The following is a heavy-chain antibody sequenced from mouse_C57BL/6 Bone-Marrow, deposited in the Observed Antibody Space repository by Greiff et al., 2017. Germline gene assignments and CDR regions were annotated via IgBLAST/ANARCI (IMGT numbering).Heavy chain of an antibody. Sequence: LEESGAELVRPGTSVKVSCKASGYAFTNYLIEWVKQRPGQGLEWIGVINPGSGGTNYNEKFKGKATLTADKSSSTAYMQLSSLTSEDSAVYFCARNYGSRPWFAYWGQGTLVTVSA. V-gene: IGHV1-54*01. D-gene: IGHD1-1*01. J-gene: IGHJ3*01. CDR1: GYAFTNYL. CDR2: INPGSGGT. CDR3: ARNYGSRPWFAY.